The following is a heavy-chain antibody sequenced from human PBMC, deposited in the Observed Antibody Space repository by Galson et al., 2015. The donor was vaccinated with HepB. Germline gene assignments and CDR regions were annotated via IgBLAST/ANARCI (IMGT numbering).Heavy chain of an antibody. V-gene: IGHV3-48*01. D-gene: IGHD3-9*01. Sequence: SLRLSCAASGFTFSDYSMNWVRQAPGKGLEWVSYISSSSSTIYYADSVKGRFTISRDNAKNSLYLQMNSLRAEDTAVYYCARSGITIFSSVDYWGQGTLVTVSS. J-gene: IGHJ4*02. CDR2: ISSSSSTI. CDR3: ARSGITIFSSVDY. CDR1: GFTFSDYS.